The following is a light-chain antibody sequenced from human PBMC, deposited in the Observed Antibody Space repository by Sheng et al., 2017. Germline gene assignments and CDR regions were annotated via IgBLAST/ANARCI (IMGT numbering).Light chain of an antibody. CDR1: QDINTY. Sequence: DIQMTQSPSSLSASVGDRVTITCQASQDINTYLNWFQQKPGKAPNLLIYETSNLETGVPSRFSGSRSGTDFILTISSLQPEDIGTYYCQQYGHPLYTFGQGTKLEIK. CDR3: QQYGHPLYT. J-gene: IGKJ2*01. CDR2: ETS. V-gene: IGKV1-33*01.